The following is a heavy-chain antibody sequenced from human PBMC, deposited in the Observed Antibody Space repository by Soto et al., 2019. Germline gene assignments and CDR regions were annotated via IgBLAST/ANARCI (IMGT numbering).Heavy chain of an antibody. J-gene: IGHJ4*02. CDR2: IHPGNGNT. V-gene: IGHV1-3*01. Sequence: QVQLVQSGAELKKPGASVKISCQASGYAFNIYAVHWVRQAPGQSLEWVGWIHPGNGNTRYSQKFQGRVTISRDTSATTVYMELSGLRSGDTAVYYCARNDLWSGFYISTEVYWGQGTQVTVSS. CDR3: ARNDLWSGFYISTEVY. D-gene: IGHD3-3*01. CDR1: GYAFNIYA.